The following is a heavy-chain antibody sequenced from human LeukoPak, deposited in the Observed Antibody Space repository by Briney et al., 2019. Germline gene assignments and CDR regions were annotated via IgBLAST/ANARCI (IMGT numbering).Heavy chain of an antibody. CDR2: IGGSDSRT. J-gene: IGHJ6*03. CDR3: AKDSSSYNWGYMDV. V-gene: IGHV3-23*01. Sequence: GGSLRLSCAASGFTFSTYAMTWVRQAPGKGLEWVSIIGGSDSRTYYADSVKGRFTISRDNSRNTLYLQMNSLRAEDTAVYYCAKDSSSYNWGYMDVWGKGTTVIVSS. CDR1: GFTFSTYA. D-gene: IGHD1-20*01.